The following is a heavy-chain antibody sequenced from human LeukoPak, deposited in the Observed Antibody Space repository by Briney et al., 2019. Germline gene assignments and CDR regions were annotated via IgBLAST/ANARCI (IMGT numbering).Heavy chain of an antibody. V-gene: IGHV1-69*13. CDR3: ARGWQLGGDLGDAFDI. CDR1: GGTFSSYT. Sequence: GASVKVSCKPSGGTFSSYTITWVRQAPGQGLEWMGGTIPIFGTTNYAQKFQGRVTITADESTSTAYMELSSLRSEDTAVCYCARGWQLGGDLGDAFDIWGQGTMVTVSS. CDR2: TIPIFGTT. J-gene: IGHJ3*02. D-gene: IGHD2-21*01.